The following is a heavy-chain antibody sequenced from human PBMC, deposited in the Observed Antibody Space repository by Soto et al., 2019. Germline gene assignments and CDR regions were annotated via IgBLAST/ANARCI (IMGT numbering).Heavy chain of an antibody. CDR1: GYTFTSYY. J-gene: IGHJ3*02. Sequence: ASVKVSCKASGYTFTSYYMHWVRQAPGQVLEWMGIINPSGGSTSYAQKFQARVTMTRDTSTSTVYMELSSLRSEDTAVYYCARGIGITMIVVASGIAFDIWGQGTLVPVS. V-gene: IGHV1-46*01. D-gene: IGHD3-22*01. CDR2: INPSGGST. CDR3: ARGIGITMIVVASGIAFDI.